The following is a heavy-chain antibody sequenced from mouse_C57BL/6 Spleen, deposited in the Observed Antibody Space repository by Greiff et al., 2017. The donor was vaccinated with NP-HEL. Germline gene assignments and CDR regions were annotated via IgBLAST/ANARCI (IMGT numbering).Heavy chain of an antibody. CDR3: ARRRYYYGSSYPFDY. J-gene: IGHJ2*01. CDR2: IYWDDDK. V-gene: IGHV8-12*01. Sequence: QVQLKESGPGILQSSQTLSLTCSFSGFSLSTSGMGVSWIRQPSGKGLEWLAHIYWDDDKRYNPSLKSRLTISKDTSRNQVFLKITSVDTGDTATYYCARRRYYYGSSYPFDYWGQGTTLTVSS. D-gene: IGHD1-1*01. CDR1: GFSLSTSGMG.